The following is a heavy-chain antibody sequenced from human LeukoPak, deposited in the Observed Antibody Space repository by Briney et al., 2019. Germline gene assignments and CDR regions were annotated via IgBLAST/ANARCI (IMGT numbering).Heavy chain of an antibody. CDR1: GFTFSSYW. Sequence: GGSLRLSCAASGFTFSSYWISWVRQAPGKGLEWVANIKQDGSEKYYVDSVKGRFTIARDNADNSLSLQMNSLRAEDTAVYYCASWGAGGNSWGQGTLVTVSS. J-gene: IGHJ4*02. CDR2: IKQDGSEK. D-gene: IGHD3-16*01. CDR3: ASWGAGGNS. V-gene: IGHV3-7*01.